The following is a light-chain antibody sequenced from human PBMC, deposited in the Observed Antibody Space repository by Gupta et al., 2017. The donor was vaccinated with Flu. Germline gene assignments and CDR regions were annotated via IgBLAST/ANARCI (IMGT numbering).Light chain of an antibody. CDR3: QQYNNWPPRT. Sequence: ATLSVSPGERATLSCRASQSVSSNLAWYQQKPGQAPRLLIYGASTRATGIPARFSGSGSGTEFTLTISSLQSEDFAVYYCQQYNNWPPRTFGQGTKVEIK. CDR2: GAS. J-gene: IGKJ1*01. CDR1: QSVSSN. V-gene: IGKV3-15*01.